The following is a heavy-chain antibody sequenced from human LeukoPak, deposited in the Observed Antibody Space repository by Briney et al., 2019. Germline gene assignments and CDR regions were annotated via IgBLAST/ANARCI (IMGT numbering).Heavy chain of an antibody. CDR2: INSDGSTT. CDR3: ARRSSGSPPFYFDY. Sequence: PEGSLRLSCAASGFTFSSYWMHWVRQAPGKGLVWVSRINSDGSTTNYADSVKGRFTISRDNAKNTLYLQMSSLRAEDTAMYYCARRSSGSPPFYFDYWGQGTLVTVSS. D-gene: IGHD1-26*01. J-gene: IGHJ4*02. V-gene: IGHV3-74*01. CDR1: GFTFSSYW.